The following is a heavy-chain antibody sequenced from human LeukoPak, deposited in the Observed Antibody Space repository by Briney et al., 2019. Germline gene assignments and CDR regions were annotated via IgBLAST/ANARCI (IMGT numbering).Heavy chain of an antibody. D-gene: IGHD2-2*01. CDR2: ISSSGDNT. CDR1: GFTFSDYY. V-gene: IGHV3-11*03. J-gene: IGHJ5*02. CDR3: AGPPCLRGGYCSTNP. Sequence: GGSLRLPCEASGFTFSDYYMSWIRQAPGKGLEWVSYISSSGDNTIHADSVKGRFTISRDNAKNSLYLQMNSLRDEDTAVYYCAGPPCLRGGYCSTNPWGQGTLVTVSS.